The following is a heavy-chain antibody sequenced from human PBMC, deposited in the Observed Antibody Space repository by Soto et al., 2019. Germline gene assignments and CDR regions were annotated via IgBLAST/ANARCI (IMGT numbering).Heavy chain of an antibody. CDR2: TFVTGAT. Sequence: QVQLQESGPGLVKSSETLSLICFVSGEALGSGQSYWNWIRQAPGKELEWIGQTFVTGATKYSASLKSRVTMSVDTSKSQISLTLPSVTAAESATYFCVRGRSDSAGSSFGRRMDVWGQGTTVTVSS. CDR1: GEALGSGQSY. CDR3: VRGRSDSAGSSFGRRMDV. J-gene: IGHJ6*02. D-gene: IGHD3-10*01. V-gene: IGHV4-61*01.